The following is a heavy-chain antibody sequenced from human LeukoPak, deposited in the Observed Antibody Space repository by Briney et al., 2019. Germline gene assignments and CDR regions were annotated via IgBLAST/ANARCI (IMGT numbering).Heavy chain of an antibody. V-gene: IGHV4-59*03. CDR1: GGSISGSH. Sequence: SETLSLTCFVSGGSISGSHWSWIRQPSGKGLEWIGYIHYTGSTDYNPSLRSRVTLSIDMSKNQFSLRLSSMTAADTAVYCARTGGDCSSGLCYYAMDVWGQGTTVTVSS. CDR3: ARTGGDCSSGLCYYAMDV. J-gene: IGHJ6*02. D-gene: IGHD2-21*02. CDR2: IHYTGST.